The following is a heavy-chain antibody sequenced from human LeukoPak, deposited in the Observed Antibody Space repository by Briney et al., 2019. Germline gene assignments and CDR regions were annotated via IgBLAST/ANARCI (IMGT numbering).Heavy chain of an antibody. D-gene: IGHD3-22*01. Sequence: ASVKVSCKASGYTFTSYAMNWVRQATGQGLEWMGWMNPNSGNTGYAQKFQGRVTMTRNTSISTAYMELSSLRSEDTAVYYCARGPYYYDSSGYYQFDYWGQGTLVTVSS. CDR3: ARGPYYYDSSGYYQFDY. CDR1: GYTFTSYA. V-gene: IGHV1-8*02. J-gene: IGHJ4*02. CDR2: MNPNSGNT.